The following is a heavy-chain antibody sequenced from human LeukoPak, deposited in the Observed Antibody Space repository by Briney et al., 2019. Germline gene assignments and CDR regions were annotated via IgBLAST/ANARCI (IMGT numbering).Heavy chain of an antibody. J-gene: IGHJ4*02. CDR2: ISVGNDI. CDR1: GLSFNNSG. V-gene: IGHV3-23*01. CDR3: AKYAPPSTALSRFFDD. Sequence: GGCLSLSRSVSGLSFNNSGVGWASQHGGRGLGWVSVISVGNDIIYGDSVKGRFRISRDSSKNPLSLQLNSLTVADTAVYYCAKYAPPSTALSRFFDDWGQGTLVTVSS. D-gene: IGHD2-2*01.